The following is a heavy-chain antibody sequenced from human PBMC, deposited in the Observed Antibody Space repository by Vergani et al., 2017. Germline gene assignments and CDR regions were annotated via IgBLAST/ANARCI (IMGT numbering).Heavy chain of an antibody. Sequence: EVQLVETGGGLIQPGGSLRLSCAASGFTFSSYAMSWVRQAPGKGLEWVSAISGSGGSTYYADSVKGRFTISRDNSKNTLYLQMNSLRAEDTAVYYCAKVYYDSSGSPRDYWGQGTLVTVSS. D-gene: IGHD3-22*01. CDR2: ISGSGGST. CDR3: AKVYYDSSGSPRDY. J-gene: IGHJ4*02. CDR1: GFTFSSYA. V-gene: IGHV3-23*04.